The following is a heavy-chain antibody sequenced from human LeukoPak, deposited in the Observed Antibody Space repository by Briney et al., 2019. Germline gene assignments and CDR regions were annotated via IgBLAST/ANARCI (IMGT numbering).Heavy chain of an antibody. V-gene: IGHV4-39*01. CDR3: ARLGPGYSSTWSNDASAL. CDR2: IFYTGST. J-gene: IGHJ3*01. Sequence: SETLSLTCTVSGGSISSSTYYWGWIRQPPGKGLEWIGNIFYTGSTYYHPSLKSRVTISVDTSKNQFSLKLSSVTAADTAVHYCARLGPGYSSTWSNDASALWGQGTVVTVSS. D-gene: IGHD6-13*01. CDR1: GGSISSSTYY.